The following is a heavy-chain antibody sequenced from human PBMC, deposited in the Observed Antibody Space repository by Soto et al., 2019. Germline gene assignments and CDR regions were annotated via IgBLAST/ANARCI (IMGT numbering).Heavy chain of an antibody. D-gene: IGHD3-10*01. Sequence: GESLKISCNGSGYSFTIYWIGWVRQMPGKGLEWMGIIYPGDSDTRYSPSFQGQVTISADKSISTAYLQWSSLKASDTAMYYCARPGPYGSGKDAFDIWGQGTMVTVSS. CDR2: IYPGDSDT. CDR1: GYSFTIYW. V-gene: IGHV5-51*01. J-gene: IGHJ3*02. CDR3: ARPGPYGSGKDAFDI.